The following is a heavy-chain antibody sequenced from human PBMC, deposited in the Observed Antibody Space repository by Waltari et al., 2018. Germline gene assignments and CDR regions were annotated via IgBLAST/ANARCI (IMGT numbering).Heavy chain of an antibody. J-gene: IGHJ2*01. D-gene: IGHD2-15*01. CDR2: LKQDGSER. CDR1: GFTFSSHW. CDR3: ARSYCGGGNCYSDWYFDL. Sequence: EVQLVESGGGLVQPGGSLRLSCAASGFTFSSHWMSWVRQAPGKGLEWVGNLKQDGSERYDGDSVKGRLTISRDNAKKSLYLQMNSLRADETAVYYCARSYCGGGNCYSDWYFDLWGRGTLVTVSS. V-gene: IGHV3-7*01.